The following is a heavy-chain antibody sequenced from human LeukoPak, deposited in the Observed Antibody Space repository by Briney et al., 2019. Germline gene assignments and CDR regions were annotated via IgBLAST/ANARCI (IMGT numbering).Heavy chain of an antibody. Sequence: GASVKVSCKASGYTFTGYYMHWVRQAPGQGLEWMGWINPNSGGTNYAQKFQGRVTMTRDTSISTAYMELSRLRSDDTAVYCCARAAFSLDAFDIWGQGTMVTVSS. CDR1: GYTFTGYY. CDR2: INPNSGGT. CDR3: ARAAFSLDAFDI. J-gene: IGHJ3*02. D-gene: IGHD3-16*01. V-gene: IGHV1-2*02.